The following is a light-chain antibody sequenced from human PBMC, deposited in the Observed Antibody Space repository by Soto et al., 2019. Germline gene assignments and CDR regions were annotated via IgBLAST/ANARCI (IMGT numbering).Light chain of an antibody. J-gene: IGLJ1*01. CDR2: DVN. V-gene: IGLV2-23*02. Sequence: QSVLTQPASVSGSPGQSIAISCTGTSSDVGSYNSVSWYQQYPGKAPKLMIHDVNNRPPGISDRFSGSKSGNTASLTISGLQAEDEADYYCCSYAGSSTFYYVFGTGTKVTVL. CDR3: CSYAGSSTFYYV. CDR1: SSDVGSYNS.